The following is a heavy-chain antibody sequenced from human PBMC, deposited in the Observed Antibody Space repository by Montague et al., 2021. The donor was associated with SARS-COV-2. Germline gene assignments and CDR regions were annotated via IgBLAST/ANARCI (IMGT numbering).Heavy chain of an antibody. CDR3: ARDSGIGAAVPPRH. D-gene: IGHD6-13*01. V-gene: IGHV3-33*01. Sequence: SLRLSCAASGFTFSTYAMHWVRQAPGKGLEWVSGICGDGGNIYYADSVKGRFTISRDNSKNTLYLQMSSLRAEDTAVYYCARDSGIGAAVPPRHGGQGTLGTVSA. CDR1: GFTFSTYA. J-gene: IGHJ4*02. CDR2: ICGDGGNI.